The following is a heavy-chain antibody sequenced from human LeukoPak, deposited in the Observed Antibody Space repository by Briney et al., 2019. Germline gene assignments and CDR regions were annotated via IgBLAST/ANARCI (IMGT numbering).Heavy chain of an antibody. V-gene: IGHV4-38-2*01. CDR1: GYSISRGYY. CDR2: IYQSGTT. J-gene: IGHJ4*02. Sequence: SETLSLTCAVSGYSISRGYYWGWIRQPPGKGLEWIASIYQSGTTYYNPSLKSRVTISIDTSTNQFSLELSSVTAADTAVYYCARTGRYGSGGSCYSDFDYWGQGTLVTVSS. D-gene: IGHD2-15*01. CDR3: ARTGRYGSGGSCYSDFDY.